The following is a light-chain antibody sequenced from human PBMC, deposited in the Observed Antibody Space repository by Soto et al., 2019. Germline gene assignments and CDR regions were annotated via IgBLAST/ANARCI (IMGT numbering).Light chain of an antibody. J-gene: IGKJ1*01. CDR2: GAS. Sequence: EIVLTQSPDTLSLSPGERATLSCRASQSIRSNSLAWYQQRPGQAPRLLIYGASSRATGIPDRFSGSGSGTDFTLTISRLEPEDFAVYYCQQYGSSPQTFGQGTKVDIK. V-gene: IGKV3-20*01. CDR3: QQYGSSPQT. CDR1: QSIRSNS.